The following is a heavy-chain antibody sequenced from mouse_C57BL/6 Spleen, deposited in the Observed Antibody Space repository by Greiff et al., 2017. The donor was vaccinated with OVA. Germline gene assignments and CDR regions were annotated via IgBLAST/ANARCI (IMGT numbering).Heavy chain of an antibody. V-gene: IGHV1-50*01. D-gene: IGHD2-1*01. J-gene: IGHJ2*01. CDR2: IDPSDSYT. CDR1: GYTFTSYW. CDR3: ASYYGNYVGDY. Sequence: QVQLKQPGAELVKPGASVKLSCKASGYTFTSYWMQWVKQRPGQGLEWIGEIDPSDSYTNYNQKFKGKATLTVDTSSSTAYMQLSSLTSEDSAVYYCASYYGNYVGDYWGQGTTLTVSS.